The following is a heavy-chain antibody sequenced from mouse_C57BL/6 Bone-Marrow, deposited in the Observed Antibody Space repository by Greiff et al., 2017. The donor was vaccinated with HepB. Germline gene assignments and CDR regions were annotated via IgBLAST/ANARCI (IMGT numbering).Heavy chain of an antibody. J-gene: IGHJ2*01. CDR2: ISSGSSTI. D-gene: IGHD2-2*01. CDR1: GFTFSDYG. V-gene: IGHV5-17*01. CDR3: AKGWPIYYGYDVPFDY. Sequence: EVQGVESGGGLVKPGGSLKLSCAASGFTFSDYGMHWVRQAPEKGLEWVAYISSGSSTIYYADTVKGRFTISRDNAKNTLFLQMTSLRSEDTAMYYCAKGWPIYYGYDVPFDYWGQGTTLTVSS.